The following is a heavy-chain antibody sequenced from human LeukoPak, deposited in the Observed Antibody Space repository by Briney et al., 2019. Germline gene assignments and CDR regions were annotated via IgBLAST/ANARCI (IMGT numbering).Heavy chain of an antibody. CDR3: TRAYTQLGFDP. CDR2: IRSKAYGGTT. Sequence: PGRSLRLSCTASGFTFGDYAMSWFRQAPGKGLEWVGFIRSKAYGGTTEYAASVKGRFTISRDDSKSIAYLQMNSLKTEDTAVYYCTRAYTQLGFDPWRQGTLVTVSS. J-gene: IGHJ5*02. CDR1: GFTFGDYA. V-gene: IGHV3-49*03. D-gene: IGHD2-2*01.